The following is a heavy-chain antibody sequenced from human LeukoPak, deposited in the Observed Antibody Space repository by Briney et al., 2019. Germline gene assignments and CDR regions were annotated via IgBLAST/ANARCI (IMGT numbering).Heavy chain of an antibody. V-gene: IGHV3-48*04. CDR2: ISSGGSTI. CDR1: GFTFSSYS. Sequence: GGSLRLSCAASGFTFSSYSMNGVRQAPGKGLEWVSYISSGGSTIYYADSVKGRFTSSRDNAKNSLYLQMNSQRAEDTAVYYCASQGLVRAFDYWGQGTLVTVSS. J-gene: IGHJ4*02. CDR3: ASQGLVRAFDY. D-gene: IGHD3-10*01.